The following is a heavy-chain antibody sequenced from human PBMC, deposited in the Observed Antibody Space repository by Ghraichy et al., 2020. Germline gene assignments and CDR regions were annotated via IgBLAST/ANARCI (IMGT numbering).Heavy chain of an antibody. D-gene: IGHD3-22*01. Sequence: GGSRRLSCAASAFTFSSYAMTWVRQAPGKGLEWVSTIRGSGSSTYYIDSVKGRFTISRDNSKNTLYLQMNSLRAEDTAVYYCAKDRDYYDSSGYYFNAFDIWGQGTLVTVSS. CDR1: AFTFSSYA. CDR3: AKDRDYYDSSGYYFNAFDI. J-gene: IGHJ3*02. V-gene: IGHV3-23*01. CDR2: IRGSGSST.